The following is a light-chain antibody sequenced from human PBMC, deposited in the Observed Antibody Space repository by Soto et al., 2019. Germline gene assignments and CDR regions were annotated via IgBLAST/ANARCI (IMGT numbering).Light chain of an antibody. J-gene: IGLJ2*01. CDR1: NSNVATYS. CDR3: AAWDDSLTIL. CDR2: EDD. V-gene: IGLV1-47*01. Sequence: QSVLTQPPSVSGTPGQTVTISCSGSNSNVATYSVYWYQQPPGTAPKLLISEDDQRPSGVPDRFSGSKSDTSASLAIAGLRSGDEGDYYCAAWDDSLTILFGGGTKLTVL.